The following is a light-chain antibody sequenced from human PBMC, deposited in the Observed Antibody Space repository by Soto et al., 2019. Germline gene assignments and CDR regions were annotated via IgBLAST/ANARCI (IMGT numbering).Light chain of an antibody. CDR3: QQYGSSGT. V-gene: IGKV3-20*01. CDR1: QSVSSSY. CDR2: GAS. Sequence: EIVLTQSPGTRSLSPGERATLSCRASQSVSSSYLAWYQQKPGQAPRLLIYGASSRATGIPDRFSGSGSGTDFTLTISGLEPEDFAVYYCQQYGSSGTFGQGTKVDI. J-gene: IGKJ1*01.